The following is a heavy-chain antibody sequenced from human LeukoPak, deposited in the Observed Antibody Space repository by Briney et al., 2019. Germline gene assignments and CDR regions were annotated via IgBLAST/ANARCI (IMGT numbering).Heavy chain of an antibody. J-gene: IGHJ5*02. CDR3: ARGELLRYFDWFQFDP. D-gene: IGHD3-9*01. CDR2: INPNSGGT. Sequence: ASVKVSCKASGYTFTGYYMHWVRQAPGQGLEWMGWINPNSGGTNYAQKFQGRVTMTRDTSISTAYMELSRLRSDDTAAYYCARGELLRYFDWFQFDPWGQGTLVTVSS. CDR1: GYTFTGYY. V-gene: IGHV1-2*02.